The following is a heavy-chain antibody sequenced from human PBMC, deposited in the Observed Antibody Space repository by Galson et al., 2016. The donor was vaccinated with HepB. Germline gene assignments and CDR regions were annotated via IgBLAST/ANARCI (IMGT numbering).Heavy chain of an antibody. V-gene: IGHV3-23*01. CDR1: GFTFSDYA. Sequence: SLRLSCAASGFTFSDYAMSWVRQAPGKGLEWVSGISDSGGAIYYADSVKGRFTMSRDNSRNTLYLQMNGLRAADTAIYYCVKRCDVADDAFDKWGQGTMVTVSS. CDR2: ISDSGGAI. J-gene: IGHJ3*02. D-gene: IGHD2-21*02. CDR3: VKRCDVADDAFDK.